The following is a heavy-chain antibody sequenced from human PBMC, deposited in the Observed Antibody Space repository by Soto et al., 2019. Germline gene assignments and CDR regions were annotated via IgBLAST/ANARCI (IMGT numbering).Heavy chain of an antibody. V-gene: IGHV3-33*01. CDR1: GFTFSSYG. J-gene: IGHJ4*02. D-gene: IGHD2-15*01. CDR3: ARELSVVVAATLDY. Sequence: GGSLRLSCAASGFTFSSYGMHWVRQAPGKGLEWVAVIWYDGSNKYYADSVKGRFTISRDNSKNTLYLQMNSLRAEDTAVYYCARELSVVVAATLDYWGQGTLVTVSS. CDR2: IWYDGSNK.